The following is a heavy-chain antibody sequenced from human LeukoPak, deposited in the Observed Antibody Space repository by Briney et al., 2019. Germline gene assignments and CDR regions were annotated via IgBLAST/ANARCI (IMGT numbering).Heavy chain of an antibody. CDR2: FDPEDGET. CDR1: GYTLTELS. V-gene: IGHV1-24*01. D-gene: IGHD3-10*01. J-gene: IGHJ4*02. Sequence: ASVKVSRKVSGYTLTELSMHWVGQAPGKGLEWMGGFDPEDGETIYAQKFQGRVTMTEDTSTDTAYMELSSLRSEDTAVYYCATRLLWFGELSTPFDYWGQGTLVTVSS. CDR3: ATRLLWFGELSTPFDY.